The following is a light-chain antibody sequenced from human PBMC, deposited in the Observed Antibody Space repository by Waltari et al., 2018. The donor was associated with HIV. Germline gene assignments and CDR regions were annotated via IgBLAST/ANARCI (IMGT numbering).Light chain of an antibody. CDR1: ILRNKY. V-gene: IGLV3-27*01. CDR3: YPATNNSPV. J-gene: IGLJ2*01. Sequence: SYELTQPSSVSVSPGQTARTTCSGDILRNKYLRWFQQKPGQAPVQLIDKDNGQPSGIPERFCGSSAGSTVTLTIGGAQVEDEAYYYGYPATNNSPVFGGVTKLTVL. CDR2: KDN.